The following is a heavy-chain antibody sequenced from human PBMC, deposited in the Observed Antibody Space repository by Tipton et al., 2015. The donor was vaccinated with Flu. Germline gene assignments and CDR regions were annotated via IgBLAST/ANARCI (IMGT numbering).Heavy chain of an antibody. CDR2: INEDGSEK. CDR3: AGDGSGYSIN. Sequence: SLRLSCACATSGFTFSNYWMSWLRQTPGKGLVWVANINEDGSEKYFVDSVKGRFTITRDNAKKSLYLQMNSLRAEDTAVYYWAGDGSGYSINWGQGTLVTVSS. J-gene: IGHJ4*02. CDR1: GFTFSNYW. D-gene: IGHD5-12*01. V-gene: IGHV3-7*01.